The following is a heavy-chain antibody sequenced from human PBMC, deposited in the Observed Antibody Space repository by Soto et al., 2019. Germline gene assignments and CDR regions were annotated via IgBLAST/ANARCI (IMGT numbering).Heavy chain of an antibody. Sequence: SETLSLTCTVSGGSISSYYWSWIRQPPGKGLEWIGYIYYSGSTNYNPSLKSRVTISVDTSKNQFSLKLSSVTAADTAVYYCATGGRGYCSGGSCLDIWGQGTMVT. D-gene: IGHD2-15*01. J-gene: IGHJ3*02. V-gene: IGHV4-59*08. CDR2: IYYSGST. CDR1: GGSISSYY. CDR3: ATGGRGYCSGGSCLDI.